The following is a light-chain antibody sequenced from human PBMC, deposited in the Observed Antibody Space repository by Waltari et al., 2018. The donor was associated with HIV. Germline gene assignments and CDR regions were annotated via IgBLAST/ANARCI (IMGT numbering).Light chain of an antibody. V-gene: IGLV2-23*02. CDR2: EVS. J-gene: IGLJ2*01. Sequence: QSALTQPASVSGSPGQSITISCTGTSSDVGSYNLVSWYQQHPGKAPKLMIYEVSKRPSGVSNRFSGSKSGNTASLPISGLQAEDEADYYCCSYAGSSTFYVVFGGGTKLTVL. CDR1: SSDVGSYNL. CDR3: CSYAGSSTFYVV.